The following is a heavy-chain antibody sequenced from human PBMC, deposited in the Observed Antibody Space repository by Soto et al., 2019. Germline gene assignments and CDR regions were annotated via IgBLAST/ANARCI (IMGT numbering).Heavy chain of an antibody. CDR2: MNPNSGNT. Sequence: ASVKVSCKASGYTFTNYDINWVRQATGQGLEWMGWMNPNSGNTGYAQKFQGRLTMTRNTSVSTAYMELSSLRSEDTAVYYCARAPSIAQNWLGILTRPYFDYWGQGTLVTVSS. CDR1: GYTFTNYD. J-gene: IGHJ4*02. V-gene: IGHV1-8*01. D-gene: IGHD6-6*01. CDR3: ARAPSIAQNWLGILTRPYFDY.